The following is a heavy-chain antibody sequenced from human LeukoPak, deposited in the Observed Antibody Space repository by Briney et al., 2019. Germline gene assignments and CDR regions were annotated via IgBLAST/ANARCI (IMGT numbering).Heavy chain of an antibody. CDR2: MNSDGTSI. Sequence: GGSLRLSCVVSGFTFTSYWMQWVRQVPGKGLVWVARMNSDGTSIIHADSVKGRFTISRDNAENTLYLQMNSLRPEDTALYYCARSQSGVFDVWGQGTMVIVSS. J-gene: IGHJ3*01. D-gene: IGHD2-15*01. CDR3: ARSQSGVFDV. V-gene: IGHV3-74*01. CDR1: GFTFTSYW.